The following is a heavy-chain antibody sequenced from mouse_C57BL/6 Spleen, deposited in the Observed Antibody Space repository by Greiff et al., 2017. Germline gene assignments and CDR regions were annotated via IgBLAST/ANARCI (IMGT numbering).Heavy chain of an antibody. J-gene: IGHJ3*01. Sequence: VKLMESGAELVKPGASVKLSCKASGYTFTEYTIHWVKQRSGQGLEWIGWFYPGSGSIKYNEKFKDKATLTADKSSSTVYMELSRLTSEDSAVYFCARHEDNGNYLAWFAYWGQGTLVTVSA. CDR2: FYPGSGSI. D-gene: IGHD2-1*01. CDR3: ARHEDNGNYLAWFAY. V-gene: IGHV1-62-2*01. CDR1: GYTFTEYT.